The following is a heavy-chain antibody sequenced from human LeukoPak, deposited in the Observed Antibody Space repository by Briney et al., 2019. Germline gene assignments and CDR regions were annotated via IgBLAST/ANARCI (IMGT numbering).Heavy chain of an antibody. D-gene: IGHD3-22*01. CDR2: MNPNSGNT. CDR3: ARDRHDSSGAFDY. Sequence: ASVKVSCKASGYTFTSYDINWVRQATGQRLEWMGWMNPNSGNTGYAQKFQGRVAMTRNTSISTAYMELSSLRSEDTAVYYCARDRHDSSGAFDYWGQGTLVTVSS. J-gene: IGHJ4*02. V-gene: IGHV1-8*01. CDR1: GYTFTSYD.